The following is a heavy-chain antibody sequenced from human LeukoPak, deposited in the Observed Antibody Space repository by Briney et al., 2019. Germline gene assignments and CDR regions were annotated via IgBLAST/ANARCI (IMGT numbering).Heavy chain of an antibody. Sequence: QSGGSLRLSCAASGFTFSSFGMYWVRQAPGKGLEWVAFIRHDASNQYYADSVKGRFTISRDNSKNTLFLQMNSLRAEDTAVYYCAKDPYFGSSESDSTFFYYYMDAWGKGTTVTISS. J-gene: IGHJ6*03. V-gene: IGHV3-30*02. CDR3: AKDPYFGSSESDSTFFYYYMDA. CDR2: IRHDASNQ. D-gene: IGHD6-19*01. CDR1: GFTFSSFG.